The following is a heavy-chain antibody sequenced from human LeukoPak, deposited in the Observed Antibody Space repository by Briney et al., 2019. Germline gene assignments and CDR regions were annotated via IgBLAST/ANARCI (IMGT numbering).Heavy chain of an antibody. CDR1: GGSMSTYY. V-gene: IGHV4-59*01. D-gene: IGHD1-14*01. CDR3: AGMRITPPTVRTLDY. Sequence: PSETLSLTCTVSGGSMSTYYWTWIRQPPGKGLEWIGCIYYTGSNNYNTSLKSRVNISVDTSKNQFSMKLSSVTAADTAVYYCAGMRITPPTVRTLDYWGQGTLVTVSS. CDR2: IYYTGSN. J-gene: IGHJ4*02.